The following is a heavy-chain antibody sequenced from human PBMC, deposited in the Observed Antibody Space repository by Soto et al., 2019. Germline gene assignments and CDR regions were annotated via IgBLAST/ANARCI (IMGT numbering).Heavy chain of an antibody. J-gene: IGHJ4*02. V-gene: IGHV1-18*01. Sequence: QVQLVQSGAEVKKPGASVKVSCKASGYTFTSYGIGWVRQAPGQGLEWMGWFSAYTGNTNYAQKIKGRVTMTTDTSTSTGYMELRSLRSHDTAVYYCARERYNWNYIFTRFFCYWGQGTLVTVSS. CDR3: ARERYNWNYIFTRFFCY. CDR2: FSAYTGNT. CDR1: GYTFTSYG. D-gene: IGHD1-7*01.